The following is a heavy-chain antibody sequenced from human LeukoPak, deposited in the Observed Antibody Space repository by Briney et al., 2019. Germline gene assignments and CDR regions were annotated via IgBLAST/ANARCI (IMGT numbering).Heavy chain of an antibody. J-gene: IGHJ5*02. CDR3: ARNGYSSGWYPCWFDP. D-gene: IGHD6-19*01. CDR1: GGSISSYY. V-gene: IGHV4-59*01. CDR2: IYYSGST. Sequence: SETLSLTCTVSGGSISSYYWSWIRQPPGKGLEWIGYIYYSGSTNYNPSLKSRVTISVDTSKNQFSLKLSSVTAADTAVYYCARNGYSSGWYPCWFDPWGQGTLVTVSS.